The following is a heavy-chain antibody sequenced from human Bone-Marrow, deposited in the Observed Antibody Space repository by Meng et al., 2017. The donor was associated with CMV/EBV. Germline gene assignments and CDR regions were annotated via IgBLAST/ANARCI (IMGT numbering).Heavy chain of an antibody. CDR1: GFTFSNYA. CDR2: ISSSGANT. J-gene: IGHJ4*02. V-gene: IGHV3-23*01. Sequence: GGSLRLSCAASGFTFSNYAMNWVRQAPGKGLEWVSGISSSGANTYYADSVKGRFTISRDNAKNTLYLQMNSLRAEDTALYYCARISSSSRPNFEYWGQGTRVTVSS. D-gene: IGHD6-6*01. CDR3: ARISSSSRPNFEY.